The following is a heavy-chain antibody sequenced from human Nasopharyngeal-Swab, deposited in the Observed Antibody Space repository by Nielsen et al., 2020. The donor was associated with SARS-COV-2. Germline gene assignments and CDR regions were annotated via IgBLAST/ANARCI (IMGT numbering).Heavy chain of an antibody. V-gene: IGHV4-31*02. Sequence: GQAPGKGLEWIAFITYNGNTYYDPSLKSRVSLSLDTSGNQISLNLTAVTAADTAVYYCASGHTNGYPYHSYYYMDVWGKGTTVTVSS. CDR2: ITYNGNT. J-gene: IGHJ6*03. D-gene: IGHD2-8*01. CDR3: ASGHTNGYPYHSYYYMDV.